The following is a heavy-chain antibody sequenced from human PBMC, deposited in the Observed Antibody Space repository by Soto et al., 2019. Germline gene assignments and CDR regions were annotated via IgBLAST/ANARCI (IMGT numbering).Heavy chain of an antibody. CDR3: ARGVPRSGFVF. Sequence: SQTLSLTCAISGDSVSSNTAAWNWIRSSPSRGLEWLGRTYYRSNWRHDYAVSVKSRITVNPDTSKNHFSLQLNSVTPDDTAVYYFARGVPRSGFVFWGQATLVTV. D-gene: IGHD1-26*01. J-gene: IGHJ4*02. CDR1: GDSVSSNTAA. CDR2: TYYRSNWRH. V-gene: IGHV6-1*01.